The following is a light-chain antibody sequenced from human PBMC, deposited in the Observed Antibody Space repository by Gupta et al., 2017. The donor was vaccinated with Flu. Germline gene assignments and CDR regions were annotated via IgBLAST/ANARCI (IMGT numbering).Light chain of an antibody. Sequence: PGTLSLSPGERATLSCRASETISSSYVEWYQQKPGQAPRLLIYGASGRATGIADRFSGGGSGTDFTLTSNRREPEDFALYYWQQVGRSFTFGQGTKVEMK. J-gene: IGKJ2*01. CDR2: GAS. CDR3: QQVGRSFT. V-gene: IGKV3-20*01. CDR1: ETISSSY.